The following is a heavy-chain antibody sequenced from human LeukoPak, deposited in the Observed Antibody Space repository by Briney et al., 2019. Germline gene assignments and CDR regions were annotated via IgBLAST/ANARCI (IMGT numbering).Heavy chain of an antibody. CDR1: GFTFSRFW. CDR3: ATIDLNGDNDF. J-gene: IGHJ4*02. CDR2: INEDGSQK. D-gene: IGHD4-23*01. Sequence: PGGSLRLSCAAPGFTFSRFWMNWVRQVPGKGLEWVANINEDGSQKYYVDSVKGRFTISRDNAKNSLSLQMNSLRAEDTAIYYCATIDLNGDNDFWGQGALVTVSS. V-gene: IGHV3-7*01.